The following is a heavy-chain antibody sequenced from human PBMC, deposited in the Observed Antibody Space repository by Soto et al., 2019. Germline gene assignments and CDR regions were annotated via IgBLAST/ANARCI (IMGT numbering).Heavy chain of an antibody. CDR3: ARPPFPGCINGVCYPCDH. Sequence: QVQLVQSGAEVKKPGASVKVSCKASGYTFTHYYIHWVRQAPGQGLEWMGMINPSGGSTDYAQKFQGRVTMTTDTSTITVYMALSSLRSDDTAVYYCARPPFPGCINGVCYPCDHWGQGTLVTVSS. D-gene: IGHD2-8*01. CDR2: INPSGGST. CDR1: GYTFTHYY. V-gene: IGHV1-46*01. J-gene: IGHJ4*02.